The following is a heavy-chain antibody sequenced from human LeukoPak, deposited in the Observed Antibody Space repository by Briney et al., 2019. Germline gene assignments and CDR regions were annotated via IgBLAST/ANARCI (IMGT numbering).Heavy chain of an antibody. J-gene: IGHJ4*02. Sequence: SETLSLTCTVSGGSISSYYWSWIRQPAGKGLEWIGRIYTSGSTNYNPSLKSRVTISVDKSKNQFSLKLSSVTAADTAVYYCARHSQWLAIFDYWGQGTLVTVSS. D-gene: IGHD6-19*01. V-gene: IGHV4-4*07. CDR3: ARHSQWLAIFDY. CDR1: GGSISSYY. CDR2: IYTSGST.